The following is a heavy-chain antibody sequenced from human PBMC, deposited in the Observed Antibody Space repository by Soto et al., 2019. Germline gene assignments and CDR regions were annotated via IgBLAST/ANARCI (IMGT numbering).Heavy chain of an antibody. CDR1: GFTFSNAW. Sequence: PGGSLRLSCTGSGFTFSNAWMIWVRQAPGKGLEWVGRIKSKTDGGTTDYAAPVKGRFTISRDDSKNTLYLQMNSLETEDTAVYYCTTGRYSDNGNSYFSLLVWGHGTLVTVSS. V-gene: IGHV3-15*01. CDR3: TTGRYSDNGNSYFSLLV. CDR2: IKSKTDGGTT. D-gene: IGHD3-22*01. J-gene: IGHJ4*01.